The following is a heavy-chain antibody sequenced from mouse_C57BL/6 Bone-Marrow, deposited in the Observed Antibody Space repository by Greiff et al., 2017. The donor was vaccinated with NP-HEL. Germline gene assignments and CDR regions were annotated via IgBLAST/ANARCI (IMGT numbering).Heavy chain of an antibody. V-gene: IGHV1-64*01. CDR1: GYTFTSYW. D-gene: IGHD3-1*01. CDR2: IHPNSGST. Sequence: VQLQQPGAELVKPGASVKLSCKASGYTFTSYWMHWVKQRPGQGLEWIGMIHPNSGSTNYNEKFKSKATLTVDKSSSTAYMRLSSLTSEDSAVYYCARSGDSPRYFDVWGTGTTVTVSS. CDR3: ARSGDSPRYFDV. J-gene: IGHJ1*03.